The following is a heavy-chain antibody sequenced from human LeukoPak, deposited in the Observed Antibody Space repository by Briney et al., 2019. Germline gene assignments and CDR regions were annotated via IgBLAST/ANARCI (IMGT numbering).Heavy chain of an antibody. Sequence: PSETLSLTCAVYGGSFSEYDWSWIRQPPGKGLEWIAEINHSGSTNYNPSLKSRVTISVDTSKNQFSLNLSSVTAADTAVYYCARLYYDSSGYYQICYFDYWGQGTLVTVSS. CDR3: ARLYYDSSGYYQICYFDY. V-gene: IGHV4-34*01. D-gene: IGHD3-22*01. CDR2: INHSGST. J-gene: IGHJ4*02. CDR1: GGSFSEYD.